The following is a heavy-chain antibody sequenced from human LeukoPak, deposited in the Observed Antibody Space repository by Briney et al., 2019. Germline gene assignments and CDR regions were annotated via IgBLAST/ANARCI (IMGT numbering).Heavy chain of an antibody. CDR2: TYYRSKWYN. V-gene: IGHV6-1*01. CDR3: ARVVRITMTRGAFDI. D-gene: IGHD3-22*01. Sequence: SQTLSLTCAISGDSVCTNSAAWNWIRQSPSRGLQWLGRTYYRSKWYNDYAVSVNSRITINPDPSNQQFSLLPNSVTPEAVSVYYCARVVRITMTRGAFDIWGQGTMVTVSS. CDR1: GDSVCTNSAA. J-gene: IGHJ3*02.